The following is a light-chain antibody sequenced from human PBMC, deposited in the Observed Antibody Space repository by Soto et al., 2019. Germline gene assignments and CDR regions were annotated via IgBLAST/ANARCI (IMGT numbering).Light chain of an antibody. V-gene: IGLV2-14*01. CDR2: DVS. Sequence: QSVLTQPASVSGSPGQSITISCTGTSSDVGGYNYVSWYQQHPGKAPKLMIYDVSNRPSGVSTRFSGSKSGNTASLTISGLQAEDDADYYCSSYTSSSTLVFRGGTKLTVL. J-gene: IGLJ2*01. CDR1: SSDVGGYNY. CDR3: SSYTSSSTLV.